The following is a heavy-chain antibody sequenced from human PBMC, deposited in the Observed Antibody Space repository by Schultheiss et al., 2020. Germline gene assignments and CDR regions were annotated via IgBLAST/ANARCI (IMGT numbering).Heavy chain of an antibody. J-gene: IGHJ4*02. V-gene: IGHV4-61*02. CDR3: ARGYLADY. CDR2: IYTSGST. CDR1: GGSISSGSYY. D-gene: IGHD1-14*01. Sequence: SETLSLTCTVSGGSISSGSYYWSWIRQPAGKGLEWIGRIYTSGSTNYNPSLKSRVTISVDTSKNQFSLKLSSVTAADTAVYYCARGYLADYWGQGTLVTVS.